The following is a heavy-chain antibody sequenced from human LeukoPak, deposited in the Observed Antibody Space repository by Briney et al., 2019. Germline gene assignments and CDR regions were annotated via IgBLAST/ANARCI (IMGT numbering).Heavy chain of an antibody. V-gene: IGHV4-39*01. CDR3: ARHASWFDP. CDR1: GDSISRTTFY. J-gene: IGHJ5*02. CDR2: MYYNGNP. Sequence: SETQSLTCTVSGDSISRTTFYWGWIRQPPGKGLEWIGSMYYNGNPYYKPSLKSRVTMSIDLSKNQLSLNLTSVTAADTAIYYCARHASWFDPWGQGTLVTVSS.